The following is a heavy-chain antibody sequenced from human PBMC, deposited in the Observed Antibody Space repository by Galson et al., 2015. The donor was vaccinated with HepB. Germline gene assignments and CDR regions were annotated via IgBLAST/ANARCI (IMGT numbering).Heavy chain of an antibody. Sequence: SVKVSCKASGYTFTTYGISRVRQAPGQGLEWMGWISAYNSNTDNAQKFQGRVTMTTDTATSTAYMELRSLRSDDTAVYYCARDGPQDYYDTSGYYYFDYWGQGTLVTVSS. J-gene: IGHJ4*02. V-gene: IGHV1-18*01. D-gene: IGHD3-22*01. CDR3: ARDGPQDYYDTSGYYYFDY. CDR2: ISAYNSNT. CDR1: GYTFTTYG.